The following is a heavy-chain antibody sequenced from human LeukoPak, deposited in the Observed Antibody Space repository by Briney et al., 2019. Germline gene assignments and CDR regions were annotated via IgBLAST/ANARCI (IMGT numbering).Heavy chain of an antibody. V-gene: IGHV1-2*02. CDR1: GYTFTGYY. CDR2: INPNSGGT. J-gene: IGHJ6*03. CDR3: ARDLIQVGRDYYYYYMDV. D-gene: IGHD1-26*01. Sequence: ASVKVSCKASGYTFTGYYMHWVRQAPGQGLEWMGWINPNSGGTNYAQKLQGRVTMTTDTSTSTAYMELRSLRSDDTAVYYCARDLIQVGRDYYYYYMDVWGKGTTVTISS.